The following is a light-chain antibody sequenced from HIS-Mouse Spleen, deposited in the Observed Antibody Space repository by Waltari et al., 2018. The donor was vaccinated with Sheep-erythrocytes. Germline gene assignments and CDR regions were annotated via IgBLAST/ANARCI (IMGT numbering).Light chain of an antibody. V-gene: IGLV2-11*01. CDR3: CSYAGSYNHV. CDR1: SSDVGGYNY. J-gene: IGLJ1*01. CDR2: DVS. Sequence: QSALTQPRSVSGSPGQSVTISCTGTSSDVGGYNYVTWYQQQPVKAPKLMIYDVSKLPSGVPDRFSGSTSGNTASLTISGLQAEDEADYYCCSYAGSYNHVFATGTKVTVL.